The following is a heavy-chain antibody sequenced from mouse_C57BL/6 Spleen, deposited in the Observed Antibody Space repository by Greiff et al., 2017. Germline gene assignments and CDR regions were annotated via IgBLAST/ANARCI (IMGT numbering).Heavy chain of an antibody. J-gene: IGHJ2*01. D-gene: IGHD2-4*01. V-gene: IGHV1-55*01. CDR3: ARFIYYDYDGYYFDY. CDR1: GYTFTSYW. Sequence: QVQLQQPGAELVKPGASVKMSCKASGYTFTSYWITWVKQRPGQGLEWIGDIYPGSGSTNYNEKFKSKATLTVDTSSSTAYMQLSSLTSEDSAVYYCARFIYYDYDGYYFDYWGQGTTLTVSS. CDR2: IYPGSGST.